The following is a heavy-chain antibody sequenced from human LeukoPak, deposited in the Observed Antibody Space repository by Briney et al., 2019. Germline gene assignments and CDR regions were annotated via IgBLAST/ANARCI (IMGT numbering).Heavy chain of an antibody. CDR1: GGSISSYY. J-gene: IGHJ4*02. D-gene: IGHD4-17*01. V-gene: IGHV4-59*01. Sequence: PSETLSLTCTVSGGSISSYYWSWIRQPPGKGLEWIGYIYYSGSTNYNPSLKSRVTISVDTSKNQFSLKLSSVTAADTAVYYCARVDRDYDFDYWGQGTLVTVSS. CDR2: IYYSGST. CDR3: ARVDRDYDFDY.